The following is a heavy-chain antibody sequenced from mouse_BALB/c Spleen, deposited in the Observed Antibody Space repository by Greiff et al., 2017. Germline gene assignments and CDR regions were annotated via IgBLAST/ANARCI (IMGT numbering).Heavy chain of an antibody. J-gene: IGHJ4*01. V-gene: IGHV1S137*01. D-gene: IGHD4-1*01. CDR3: ARDRVTGPYYYAMDY. CDR1: GYTFTDYA. CDR2: IRTYYGDA. Sequence: QVQLQQSGAELVRPGVSVKISCKGSGYTFTDYAMHWVKQSHAKSLEWIGVIRTYYGDASYNQKFKGKATMTVDKSSSTAYMELARLTSEDSAIYYCARDRVTGPYYYAMDYWGQGTSVTVSS.